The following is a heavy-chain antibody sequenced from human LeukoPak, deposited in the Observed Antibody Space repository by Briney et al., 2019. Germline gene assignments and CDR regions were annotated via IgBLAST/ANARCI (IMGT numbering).Heavy chain of an antibody. CDR2: ISGSGGST. CDR3: AKGYGSGSSKGSIDY. J-gene: IGHJ4*02. CDR1: GFTFSSYT. Sequence: GESLKISCAASGFTFSSYTMSWVRQAPGKGLEWVSAISGSGGSTYYADSVKGRFTISRDNSKNTLYLQMNSLRAEDTAVYYCAKGYGSGSSKGSIDYWGQGTLVTVSS. D-gene: IGHD3-10*01. V-gene: IGHV3-23*01.